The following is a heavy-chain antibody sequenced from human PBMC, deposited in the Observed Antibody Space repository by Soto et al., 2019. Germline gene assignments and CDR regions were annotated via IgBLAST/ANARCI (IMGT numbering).Heavy chain of an antibody. CDR1: GVTFIGFA. D-gene: IGHD1-26*01. V-gene: IGHV3-23*01. CDR2: ISGSGGST. Sequence: GGSLRLPWGAFGVTFIGFAMSRVRHAPGRGLELVSAISGSGGSTYYADSVKGRFTISRDNSKNTLYLQMNSLRAEDTAVYYCAKVGMVGATTALLDSWGQGTQVTV. J-gene: IGHJ4*02. CDR3: AKVGMVGATTALLDS.